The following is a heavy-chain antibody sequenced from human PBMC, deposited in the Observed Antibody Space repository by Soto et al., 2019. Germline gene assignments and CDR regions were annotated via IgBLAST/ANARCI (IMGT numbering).Heavy chain of an antibody. Sequence: GGSLRLSCAASGFTVSSNYMSWVRQAPGKGLEWVSVIYSGGSTYYADSVKGRFTISRDNSKNTLYLQMNSLRAEDTAVYYCARDRRYDYVWGTEGFDPWGQGTLVTVSS. J-gene: IGHJ5*02. CDR1: GFTVSSNY. CDR3: ARDRRYDYVWGTEGFDP. D-gene: IGHD3-16*01. V-gene: IGHV3-53*01. CDR2: IYSGGST.